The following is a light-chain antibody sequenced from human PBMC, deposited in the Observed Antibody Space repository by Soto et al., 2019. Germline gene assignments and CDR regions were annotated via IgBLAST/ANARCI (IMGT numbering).Light chain of an antibody. V-gene: IGLV2-23*01. Sequence: QSALSQPASVSGSRGQSITISCTGTSSDVGNYNLVSWYQQYPGKAPKLMIFEDTKRPSGVSHRFSGSKSGNTASLTIAGLQPEDAADYYCGTWDSSLSAGVFGGGTKLTVL. CDR3: GTWDSSLSAGV. J-gene: IGLJ2*01. CDR1: SSDVGNYNL. CDR2: EDT.